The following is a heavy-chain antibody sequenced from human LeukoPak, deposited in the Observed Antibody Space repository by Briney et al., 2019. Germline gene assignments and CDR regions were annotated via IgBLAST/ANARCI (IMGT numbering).Heavy chain of an antibody. J-gene: IGHJ3*02. D-gene: IGHD3-10*01. CDR1: GFTFSDSP. Sequence: GGSLRPSCPASGFTFSDSPMNWVRQAPGKGREWVSVITGSGDSSFYGDSVKGRFTISRDNSKNTLYLQMNSLRVEDTAVYYCAKDLEVLWFGDPTDASDIWGQGTMVTVAS. V-gene: IGHV3-23*01. CDR2: ITGSGDSS. CDR3: AKDLEVLWFGDPTDASDI.